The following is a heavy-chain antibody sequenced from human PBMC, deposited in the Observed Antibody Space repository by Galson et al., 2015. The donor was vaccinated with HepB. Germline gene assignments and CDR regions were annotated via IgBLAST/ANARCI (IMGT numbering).Heavy chain of an antibody. CDR3: ATTPWELLWFGESELGVYYGMDI. Sequence: SLGLAGAAAGCTFSSSAMHWVRQAPGNGLEYVSAISSNGGSAYYADSVKGRFTISRDNSKNTLYLQMGSLRAEDMAVYVCATTPWELLWFGESELGVYYGMDIWGQGTTVTVSS. CDR1: GCTFSSSA. D-gene: IGHD3-10*01. J-gene: IGHJ6*02. V-gene: IGHV3-64*02. CDR2: ISSNGGSA.